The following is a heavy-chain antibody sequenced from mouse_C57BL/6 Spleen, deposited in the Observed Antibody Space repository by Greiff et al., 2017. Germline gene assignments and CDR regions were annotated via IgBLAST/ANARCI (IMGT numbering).Heavy chain of an antibody. D-gene: IGHD1-1*01. CDR1: GFNIKDYY. CDR3: TTPHYYGSSYGYAMDY. CDR2: IDPEDGDT. J-gene: IGHJ4*01. Sequence: EVQLQQSGAELVRPGASVKLSCTASGFNIKDYYMHWVKQRPEQGLEWIGRIDPEDGDTEYAPKFQGKATVTADTSSNTAYLQLSSLTSEDTAVYYCTTPHYYGSSYGYAMDYWGQGTSVTVSS. V-gene: IGHV14-1*01.